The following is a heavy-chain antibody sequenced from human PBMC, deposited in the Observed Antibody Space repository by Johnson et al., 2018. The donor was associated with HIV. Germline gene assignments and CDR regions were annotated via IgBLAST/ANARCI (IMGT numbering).Heavy chain of an antibody. Sequence: QVQLVESGGGVVQPGRSLRLSYAASGFTFSTYGMHWVRQAPGKGLEWVAVMWYDGSNKYYADSVKGRFTISRDNSKNTLYLQKNRLRAEDTAVYYCAKDQWKSSWTNDALDFWGQGTMVTVSS. J-gene: IGHJ3*01. V-gene: IGHV3-33*06. CDR2: MWYDGSNK. D-gene: IGHD6-13*01. CDR3: AKDQWKSSWTNDALDF. CDR1: GFTFSTYG.